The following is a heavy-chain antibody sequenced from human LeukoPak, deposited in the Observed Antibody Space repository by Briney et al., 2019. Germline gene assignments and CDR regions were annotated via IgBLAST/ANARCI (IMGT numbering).Heavy chain of an antibody. CDR3: ARDSSGYYGAFDS. J-gene: IGHJ4*02. CDR1: GYTFTSYA. Sequence: GASVKVSCKASGYTFTSYAMHWVRQAPGQRLEWMGWINAGNGNTKYSQKFQGRVTITRDTSASTAYMELSSLRSEDTAVYYCARDSSGYYGAFDSWGQGPLVTVSS. V-gene: IGHV1-3*01. CDR2: INAGNGNT. D-gene: IGHD3-22*01.